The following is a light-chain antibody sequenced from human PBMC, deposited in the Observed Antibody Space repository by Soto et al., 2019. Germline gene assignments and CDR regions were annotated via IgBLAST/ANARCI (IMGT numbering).Light chain of an antibody. CDR1: SGHSNYA. J-gene: IGLJ2*01. CDR3: QTWGTGIVV. CDR2: LNTGGSH. V-gene: IGLV4-69*01. Sequence: QLVLTQSPSASASLGASVKLTCTLSSGHSNYAIAWHQQQPGKGPRYLRKLNTGGSHNKGDGIPDRFSGSSSGAERYLIISSLQSEDEADYYCQTWGTGIVVFGGGTKLTVL.